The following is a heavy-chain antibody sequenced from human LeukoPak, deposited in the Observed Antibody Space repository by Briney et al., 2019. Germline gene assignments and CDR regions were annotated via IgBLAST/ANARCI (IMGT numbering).Heavy chain of an antibody. V-gene: IGHV4-30-2*01. CDR1: GGSINSGHHS. J-gene: IGHJ2*01. Sequence: SQTLSLTCAVSGGSINSGHHSWSWLRQPPGKGLEWIGYTYQRGTTFYNSSLKSRVAISIDGSNNRFSLKLNSVTAADTAVYYCARGFMESSYVMTGRYFDLWGRGTLVSVSS. CDR2: TYQRGTT. D-gene: IGHD3-16*01. CDR3: ARGFMESSYVMTGRYFDL.